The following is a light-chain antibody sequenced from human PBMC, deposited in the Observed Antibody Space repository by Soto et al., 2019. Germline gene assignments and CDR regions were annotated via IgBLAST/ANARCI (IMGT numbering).Light chain of an antibody. CDR2: GVS. CDR3: QQYNNWPPLT. V-gene: IGKV3D-15*01. Sequence: EIVMTQSPATLSVSPGERATLSCRASQSVSSNLAWYQQKPGQAPRLLIYGVSTRATGIPARFSGGGSGTEFTLTISGLKSEDFAVYYCQQYNNWPPLTFGGGTKVDIK. J-gene: IGKJ4*01. CDR1: QSVSSN.